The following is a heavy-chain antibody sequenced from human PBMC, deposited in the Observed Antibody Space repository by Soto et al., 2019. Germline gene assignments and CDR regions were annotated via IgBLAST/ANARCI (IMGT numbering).Heavy chain of an antibody. CDR1: GYSISSGYY. CDR3: ARAPYYYDSSGYYYFDY. J-gene: IGHJ4*02. CDR2: IYHSGST. V-gene: IGHV4-38-2*02. Sequence: SETLSLTCTVSGYSISSGYYWGWIRQPPGKGLEWIGSIYHSGSTYYNPSLKSRVTISVDTSKNQFSLKLSSVTAADTAVYYCARAPYYYDSSGYYYFDYWGQGTLVTVSS. D-gene: IGHD3-22*01.